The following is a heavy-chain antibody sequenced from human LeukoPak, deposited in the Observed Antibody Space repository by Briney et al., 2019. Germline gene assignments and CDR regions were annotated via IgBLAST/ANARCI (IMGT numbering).Heavy chain of an antibody. D-gene: IGHD5-12*01. J-gene: IGHJ4*02. CDR1: EFTFSSYW. CDR3: ARGRGIDY. Sequence: GGSLRLSCAAPEFTFSSYWMSWVRQAPGKGLEWVANIKQDGSEKYYVVSVKGRFTISRDNAKNSLYLQMNSLRAEDTAVYYCARGRGIDYWGQGTLVTVSS. CDR2: IKQDGSEK. V-gene: IGHV3-7*01.